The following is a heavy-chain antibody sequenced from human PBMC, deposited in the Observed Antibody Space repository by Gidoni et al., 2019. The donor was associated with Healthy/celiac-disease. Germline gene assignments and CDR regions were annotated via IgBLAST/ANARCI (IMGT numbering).Heavy chain of an antibody. V-gene: IGHV4-34*01. J-gene: IGHJ4*02. CDR2: INHSGST. D-gene: IGHD3-22*01. CDR1: GGSFIGYY. CDR3: ATYYDSSGFDY. Sequence: QVQLQQWGAGRLKPSETLSLTCAVYGGSFIGYYWSWIRQPPGQGLEWIGEINHSGSTNYNPSLKSRVTISVDTSKNQFSLKLSSVTAADTAVYYCATYYDSSGFDYWGQGTLVTVSS.